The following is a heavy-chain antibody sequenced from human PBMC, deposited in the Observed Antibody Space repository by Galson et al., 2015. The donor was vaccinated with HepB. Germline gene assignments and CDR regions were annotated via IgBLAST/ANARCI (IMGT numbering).Heavy chain of an antibody. CDR2: IYYSGSP. CDR1: GGSISSRSYF. V-gene: IGHV4-39*01. D-gene: IGHD3-22*01. CDR3: ARRPSYDSNGYYDL. J-gene: IGHJ4*02. Sequence: ETLSLTCTVSGGSISSRSYFWGWIRQPPGKGLEWIGSIYYSGSPYYNPSLESRVTISVDMSKKNQFSLRLSSVTAADTAVYYCARRPSYDSNGYYDLWGQGTLVIVSS.